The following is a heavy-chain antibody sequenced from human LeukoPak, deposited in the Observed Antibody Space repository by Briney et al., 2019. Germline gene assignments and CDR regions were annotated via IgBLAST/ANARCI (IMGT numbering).Heavy chain of an antibody. D-gene: IGHD3-3*01. CDR3: AKDSGITIFEYYMDV. CDR2: ISYDGSNK. J-gene: IGHJ6*03. Sequence: GGSLRLSCAASGSTFSSYGMHWVRQAPGKGLEWVAVISYDGSNKYYADSVKRRFTISRDNSKNTLYLQMNSLRAEDTAVYYCAKDSGITIFEYYMDVWGKGTTVTVSS. CDR1: GSTFSSYG. V-gene: IGHV3-30*18.